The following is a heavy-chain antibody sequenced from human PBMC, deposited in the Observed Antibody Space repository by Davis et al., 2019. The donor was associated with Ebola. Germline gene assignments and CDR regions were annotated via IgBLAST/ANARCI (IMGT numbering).Heavy chain of an antibody. J-gene: IGHJ6*04. V-gene: IGHV3-23*01. D-gene: IGHD6-19*01. CDR1: GFIFRSYA. CDR3: AKGGSGWPSDYSYGLGV. Sequence: GGSLRLSCAAPGFIFRSYAMTWARQAPGKGLEWVSAVTSSGGGTYYADSVKGRFPISRDNSKNTLYLQMNSLRVEDTAVYYCAKGGSGWPSDYSYGLGVWGKGTTVTVSS. CDR2: VTSSGGGT.